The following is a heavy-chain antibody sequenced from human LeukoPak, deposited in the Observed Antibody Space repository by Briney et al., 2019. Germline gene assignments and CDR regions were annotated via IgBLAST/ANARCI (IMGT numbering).Heavy chain of an antibody. V-gene: IGHV1-18*01. CDR3: ASSVVPAARGYFDY. D-gene: IGHD2-2*01. Sequence: ASVKVSCKASGYTFTSYGISWVRQAPGQGLEWMGWISAYNGNTNYAQKLQGRVTMTTDTSTSTAYMELRSLRSDDTAVYYCASSVVPAARGYFDYWGQGTLVTVSS. CDR2: ISAYNGNT. J-gene: IGHJ4*02. CDR1: GYTFTSYG.